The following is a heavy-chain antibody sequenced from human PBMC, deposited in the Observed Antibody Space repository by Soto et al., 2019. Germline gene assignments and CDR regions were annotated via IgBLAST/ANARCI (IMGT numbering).Heavy chain of an antibody. CDR1: GYTFTSYA. J-gene: IGHJ4*02. CDR3: AKATTVIVY. CDR2: INTNTGNP. V-gene: IGHV7-4-1*01. D-gene: IGHD4-17*01. Sequence: GASVKVSCKASGYTFTSYAMNWVRHAPGQGLEWMGWINTNTGNPTYAQGFTGRFVFSLDTSVSTAYLQIFSLEAEDTAMYYCAKATTVIVYWGQGTLVTVSS.